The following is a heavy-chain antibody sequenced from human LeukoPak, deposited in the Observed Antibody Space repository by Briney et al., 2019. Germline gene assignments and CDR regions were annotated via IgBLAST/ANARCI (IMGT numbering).Heavy chain of an antibody. V-gene: IGHV1-69*05. CDR1: GGTFSSYA. J-gene: IGHJ4*02. D-gene: IGHD3-16*01. CDR2: IIPIFGTA. Sequence: ASVKVSCKASGGTFSSYAISWVRQAPGQGLEWMGRIIPIFGTANYAQKFQGRVTITTDESTSTAYMELSSLRSEDTAVYYCARDLQRRGHLGGYPFDYWGQGTLVTVSS. CDR3: ARDLQRRGHLGGYPFDY.